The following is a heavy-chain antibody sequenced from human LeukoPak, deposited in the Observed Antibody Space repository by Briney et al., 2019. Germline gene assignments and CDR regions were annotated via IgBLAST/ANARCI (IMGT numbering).Heavy chain of an antibody. CDR3: ARGDSSGYYYLGY. D-gene: IGHD3-22*01. V-gene: IGHV4-59*01. CDR1: GGSISSYY. Sequence: PSETLSLTCTVSGGSISSYYWGWIRQPPGKGLEWIGYIYYSGSTNYNPSLKSRVTISVDTSKNQFSLKLSSVTAADTAVYYCARGDSSGYYYLGYWGQGTLVTVSS. CDR2: IYYSGST. J-gene: IGHJ4*02.